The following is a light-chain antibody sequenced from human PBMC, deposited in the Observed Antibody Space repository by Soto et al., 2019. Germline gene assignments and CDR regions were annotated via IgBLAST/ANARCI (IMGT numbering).Light chain of an antibody. J-gene: IGLJ1*01. CDR2: EVS. CDR1: GSDVGAYTS. Sequence: SVLTQPPSVSVSTGQPITISCTGSGSDVGAYTSVSWYQQHPGNAPKLMIYEVSNRPSGVSRRFSGSKSGNTASLTISGLQAEDEAHYYCNSYTSDNRDYVFGTGTKVTVL. CDR3: NSYTSDNRDYV. V-gene: IGLV2-14*01.